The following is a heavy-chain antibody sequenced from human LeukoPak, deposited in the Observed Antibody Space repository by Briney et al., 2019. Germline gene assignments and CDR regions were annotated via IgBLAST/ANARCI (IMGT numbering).Heavy chain of an antibody. V-gene: IGHV4-61*02. CDR2: IYTSGST. D-gene: IGHD1-26*01. CDR3: ARDRRGSSPFDY. Sequence: SQTLSLTCTVSGGSISSGSYYWSWIRQPAGKGLEWIGRIYTSGSTNYNPSLKSRVTISVDRSKNQFSLKLSSVTAADTAVYYCARDRRGSSPFDYWGQGTLVTVSS. CDR1: GGSISSGSYY. J-gene: IGHJ4*02.